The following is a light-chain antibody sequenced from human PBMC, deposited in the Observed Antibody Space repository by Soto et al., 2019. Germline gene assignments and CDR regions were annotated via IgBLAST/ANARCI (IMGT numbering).Light chain of an antibody. CDR3: QQYKSYPAWT. Sequence: DIQMTQSPSTLSASVGDRVTITCRASQSISSWLAWYQQKPGKAPKLLIYKASSLESGVPSRFSGSGSGTEFTLTISSLQPDDFATYNCQQYKSYPAWTFGQGATVDIK. V-gene: IGKV1-5*03. J-gene: IGKJ1*01. CDR1: QSISSW. CDR2: KAS.